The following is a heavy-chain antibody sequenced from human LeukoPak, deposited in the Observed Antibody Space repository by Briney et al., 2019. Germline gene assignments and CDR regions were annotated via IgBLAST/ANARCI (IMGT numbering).Heavy chain of an antibody. Sequence: PGGSLRLSCSASGFTFSSYAMHWVRQAPGKGLEYVSAISSNGGSTYYADSVKGRFTISRDNSKNTLYLQMNSLRVEDTAIYYCTTDTFGKEDFWGQGTLVTVSS. V-gene: IGHV3-64D*06. J-gene: IGHJ4*02. CDR3: TTDTFGKEDF. CDR1: GFTFSSYA. D-gene: IGHD3-10*01. CDR2: ISSNGGST.